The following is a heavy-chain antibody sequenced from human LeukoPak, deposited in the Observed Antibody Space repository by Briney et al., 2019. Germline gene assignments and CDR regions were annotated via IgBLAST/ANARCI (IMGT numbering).Heavy chain of an antibody. D-gene: IGHD6-13*01. Sequence: SETLSLTCTVSGGSISSYYWSWIRQPPGKGLEWIGYIYYSGSTNYNPPLKSRVTISVDTSKNQFSLKLSSVTAADTAVYYCARSPGSSSWDKFDYWRQGTLVTVSS. V-gene: IGHV4-59*01. J-gene: IGHJ4*02. CDR3: ARSPGSSSWDKFDY. CDR1: GGSISSYY. CDR2: IYYSGST.